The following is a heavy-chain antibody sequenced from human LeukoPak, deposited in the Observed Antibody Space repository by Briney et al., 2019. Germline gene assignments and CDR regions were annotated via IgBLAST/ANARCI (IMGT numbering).Heavy chain of an antibody. J-gene: IGHJ4*02. Sequence: PGGSLKLSYAASGFTFSDSPMHWVRQASGKGLEWVGRVRGKANSYATGYAASVKGRFTISRDDSKNTAYLQMNSLIIEDTAVYYCTRQRPQTGTFDYWGQGALVTVSS. V-gene: IGHV3-73*01. CDR1: GFTFSDSP. CDR2: VRGKANSYAT. CDR3: TRQRPQTGTFDY. D-gene: IGHD3-9*01.